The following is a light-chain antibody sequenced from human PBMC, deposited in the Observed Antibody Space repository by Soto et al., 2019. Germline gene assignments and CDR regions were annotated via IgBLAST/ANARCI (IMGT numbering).Light chain of an antibody. J-gene: IGKJ1*01. Sequence: DIPMTQSPSTLSASVGDRVTITYRASQTISTWLAWFQQKPGKAPNLLMYKASNLQSGVPSRFSGSGSGTEFTLTISSLQPDDFASYWCQQYSSYPRTFGQGTKVEVK. V-gene: IGKV1-5*03. CDR3: QQYSSYPRT. CDR1: QTISTW. CDR2: KAS.